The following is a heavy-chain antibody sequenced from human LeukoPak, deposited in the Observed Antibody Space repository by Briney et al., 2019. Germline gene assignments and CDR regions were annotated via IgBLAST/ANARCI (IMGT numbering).Heavy chain of an antibody. V-gene: IGHV3-7*03. D-gene: IGHD2-15*01. CDR1: GFTFSKYW. CDR3: AKNSGGSCYGSIDY. Sequence: GGSLRLSCVASGFTFSKYWMTWVRQAPGKGLEWVANIRGDGSVKYLLDSVKGRFTISRDNSKNTLYLQMNSLRAEDTAVYYCAKNSGGSCYGSIDYWGQGTLVTVSS. CDR2: IRGDGSVK. J-gene: IGHJ4*02.